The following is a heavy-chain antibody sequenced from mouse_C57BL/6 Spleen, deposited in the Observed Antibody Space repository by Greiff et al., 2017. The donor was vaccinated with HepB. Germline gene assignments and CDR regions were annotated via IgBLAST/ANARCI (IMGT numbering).Heavy chain of an antibody. D-gene: IGHD2-10*01. V-gene: IGHV1-72*01. Sequence: VQLQQPGAELVKPGASVKLSCKASGYTFTSYWMHWVKQRPGRGLEWIGRIDPNSGGTKYNEKFKSKATLTVDKPSSTAYMQLSSLTSEDSAVYYCAREGAYYGNPFAYWGQGTLVTVSA. J-gene: IGHJ3*01. CDR1: GYTFTSYW. CDR2: IDPNSGGT. CDR3: AREGAYYGNPFAY.